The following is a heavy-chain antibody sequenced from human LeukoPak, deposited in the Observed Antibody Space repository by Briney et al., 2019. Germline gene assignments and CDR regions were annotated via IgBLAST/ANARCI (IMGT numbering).Heavy chain of an antibody. CDR1: GYSFTSYL. D-gene: IGHD1-26*01. CDR3: ARHYSAGIGRDFDY. CDR2: IYPGDSDT. J-gene: IGHJ4*02. Sequence: GESLKISCKGSGYSFTSYLIGWVGQMPGEGLEWMGFIYPGDSDTRYSPYFQGQVTISADKSINTAYLQWSSLKASDTAMYYCARHYSAGIGRDFDYWGQGTLVTVSS. V-gene: IGHV5-51*01.